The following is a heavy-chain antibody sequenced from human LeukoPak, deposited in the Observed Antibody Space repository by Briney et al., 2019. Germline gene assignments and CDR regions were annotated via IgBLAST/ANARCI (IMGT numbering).Heavy chain of an antibody. CDR1: GYTFTSYG. CDR3: ARATLRPNWFDP. J-gene: IGHJ5*02. D-gene: IGHD4-11*01. V-gene: IGHV1-18*01. Sequence: ASVKVSCKASGYTFTSYGISWARQAPGQGLEWMGWISAYNGNTNYAQKLQGRVTMTTDTSTSTAYMELRSLRSGDTAVYYCARATLRPNWFDPWGQGTLVTVSS. CDR2: ISAYNGNT.